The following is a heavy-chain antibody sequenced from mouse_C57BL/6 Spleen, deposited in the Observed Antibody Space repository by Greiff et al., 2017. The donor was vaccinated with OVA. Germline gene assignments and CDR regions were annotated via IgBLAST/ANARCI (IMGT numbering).Heavy chain of an antibody. CDR1: GYTFTSYW. J-gene: IGHJ3*01. Sequence: QVQLQQPGAELVLPGASVKLSCKASGYTFTSYWMHWVKQRPGQGLEWIGEIDHYASYTNYNQNFKGKSTLTIDKSSSTAYMQLSSLTSEDAAVYYCARGSFAYWGQGTLVTVSA. V-gene: IGHV1-69*01. CDR3: ARGSFAY. CDR2: IDHYASYT.